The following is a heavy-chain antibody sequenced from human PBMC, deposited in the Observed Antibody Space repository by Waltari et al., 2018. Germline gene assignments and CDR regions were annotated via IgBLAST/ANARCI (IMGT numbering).Heavy chain of an antibody. CDR2: INHSGST. J-gene: IGHJ4*02. D-gene: IGHD2-2*01. Sequence: QVQLQQWGAGLLKPSETLSLTCAVYGGSFSGYSWSWIRQPPGKGLEWIGEINHSGSTNYNPSLKSRVTISVDTSKNQFSLKLSSVTAADTAVYYCATLSRYCSSTSCWGQGTLVTVSS. CDR3: ATLSRYCSSTSC. V-gene: IGHV4-34*01. CDR1: GGSFSGYS.